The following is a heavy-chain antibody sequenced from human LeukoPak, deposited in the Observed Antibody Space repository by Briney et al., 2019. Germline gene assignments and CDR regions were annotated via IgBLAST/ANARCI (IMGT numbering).Heavy chain of an antibody. CDR1: GGSFSGYY. Sequence: SETLSLTCAVYGGSFSGYYWSWIRQPPGKGLEWIGEINHSGSTNYNPSLKSRVTISVDTSKNQFSLKLSSVTAADTAVYYCTRGGGSAYRYNWFDPWGQGTLVTVSS. D-gene: IGHD3-10*01. CDR3: TRGGGSAYRYNWFDP. V-gene: IGHV4-34*01. CDR2: INHSGST. J-gene: IGHJ5*02.